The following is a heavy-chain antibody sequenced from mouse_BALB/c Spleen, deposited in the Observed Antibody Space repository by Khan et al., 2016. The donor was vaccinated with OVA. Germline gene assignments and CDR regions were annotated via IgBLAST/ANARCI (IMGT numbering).Heavy chain of an antibody. CDR3: ARSGYDYFAY. D-gene: IGHD2-14*01. Sequence: QIQLVQSGAELVRPGSSVKISCKASGYGFSNYLMNWVKQGPGQGLEWIGQIYPGDGNTNYNGKFKDKATLTVDQSSSTAYMQLSSLTSEDSAFYVCARSGYDYFAYWGQGTLVTVSA. CDR2: IYPGDGNT. CDR1: GYGFSNYL. V-gene: IGHV1-80*01. J-gene: IGHJ3*01.